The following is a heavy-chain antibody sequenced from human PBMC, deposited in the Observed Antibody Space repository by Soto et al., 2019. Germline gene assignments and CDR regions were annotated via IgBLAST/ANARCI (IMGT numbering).Heavy chain of an antibody. CDR2: ISYDGSNK. D-gene: IGHD3-10*01. J-gene: IGHJ4*02. CDR1: GFTFSSYA. Sequence: GGSLRLSCAASGFTFSSYAMHWVRQAPGKGLEWVAVISYDGSNKYYADSVKGRFTISRDNSKNTLYLQMNSLRAEDTAVYYCARDRPTFSYYYGSGSFPDYWGQGTLVTVS. CDR3: ARDRPTFSYYYGSGSFPDY. V-gene: IGHV3-30-3*01.